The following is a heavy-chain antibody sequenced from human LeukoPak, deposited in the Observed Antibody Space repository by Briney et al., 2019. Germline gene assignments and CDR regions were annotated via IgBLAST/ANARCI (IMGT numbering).Heavy chain of an antibody. Sequence: GSLRLSCAASGFTFSSYAMSWLRQPAGKGLEWIGRIYTSGSTNYNPSLKSRVTISVDTSKNHFSLKLSSVTAADTAVYYCARLYYYGSGSYFYYFDYWGQGTLVTVSS. J-gene: IGHJ4*02. V-gene: IGHV4-4*07. CDR2: IYTSGST. CDR1: GFTFSSYA. D-gene: IGHD3-10*01. CDR3: ARLYYYGSGSYFYYFDY.